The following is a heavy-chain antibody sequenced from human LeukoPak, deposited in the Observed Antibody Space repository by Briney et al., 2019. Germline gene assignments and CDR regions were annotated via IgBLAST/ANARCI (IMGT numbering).Heavy chain of an antibody. J-gene: IGHJ4*02. CDR2: FDPGERKL. CDR3: ATGDEWQLLDY. CDR1: GYSLSELS. D-gene: IGHD3-10*01. V-gene: IGHV1-24*01. Sequence: ASVKVSCEVSGYSLSELSMHWVRQAPVKGLEYMGGFDPGERKLIYAEKLQGRVTMTEDKSTDTAYMELSSLRSEDTAVYYCATGDEWQLLDYWGQGTLVTVSS.